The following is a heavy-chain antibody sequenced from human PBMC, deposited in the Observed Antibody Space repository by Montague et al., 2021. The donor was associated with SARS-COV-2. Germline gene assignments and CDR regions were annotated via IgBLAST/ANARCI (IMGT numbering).Heavy chain of an antibody. CDR3: ARERGRGVDYLDP. CDR1: GGSFSGYF. V-gene: IGHV4-34*01. D-gene: IGHD4-11*01. Sequence: SETLSLTCAVYGGSFSGYFWSWIRQTPGRGLEWIGEINHGGTADYNPSLKSRVTFSVDTSKAQFSLILTSVTAADTAVYYCARERGRGVDYLDPWGQGTLVTVSS. J-gene: IGHJ5*02. CDR2: INHGGTA.